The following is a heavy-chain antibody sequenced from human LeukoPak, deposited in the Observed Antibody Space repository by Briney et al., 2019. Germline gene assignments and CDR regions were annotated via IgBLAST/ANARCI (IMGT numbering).Heavy chain of an antibody. CDR3: AKGVGYDILTPLRY. J-gene: IGHJ4*02. CDR2: ISYDGSNK. Sequence: GGSLRLSCAASGFTFSSYGMHWVRQAPGKGLEWVAVISYDGSNKYYADSVKGRFTISRDNFKNTLYLQMNSLRAEDTAVYYCAKGVGYDILTPLRYWGQGTLVTVSS. D-gene: IGHD3-9*01. V-gene: IGHV3-30*18. CDR1: GFTFSSYG.